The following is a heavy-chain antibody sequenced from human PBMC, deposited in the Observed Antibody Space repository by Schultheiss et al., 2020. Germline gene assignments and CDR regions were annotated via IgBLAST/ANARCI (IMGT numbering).Heavy chain of an antibody. Sequence: SETLSLTCTVSGGSITNHYWGWIRQPAGKALEWLGYIFFRGNTIYNPSLEGRLTISIDASKNQFSLTLTSVTAADTALYYCARGRGGGYTYGLDSWGQGILVTVSS. V-gene: IGHV4-59*11. CDR1: GGSITNHY. CDR3: ARGRGGGYTYGLDS. D-gene: IGHD5-18*01. CDR2: IFFRGNT. J-gene: IGHJ4*02.